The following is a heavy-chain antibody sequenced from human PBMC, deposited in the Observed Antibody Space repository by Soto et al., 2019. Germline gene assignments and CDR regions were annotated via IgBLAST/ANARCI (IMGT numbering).Heavy chain of an antibody. CDR1: GGSISSGNYY. CDR3: ATMGTPATGLYYFDY. CDR2: ISYGGST. J-gene: IGHJ4*02. Sequence: QVQLQESGPGLVKPSQTLSLNCTVSGGSISSGNYYWSWIRQPPGKGLEWIGFISYGGSTYYSASLKSRFTISVDTSKNQFSLNLSFVTAADTAVYYCATMGTPATGLYYFDYWGQGTLVTVSS. V-gene: IGHV4-30-4*01. D-gene: IGHD1-7*01.